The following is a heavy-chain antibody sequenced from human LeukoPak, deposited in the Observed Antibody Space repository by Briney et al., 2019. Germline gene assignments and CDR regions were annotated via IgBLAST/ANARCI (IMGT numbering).Heavy chain of an antibody. D-gene: IGHD2-15*01. J-gene: IGHJ4*02. Sequence: GGSLRLSCAVSGFTFSSYAMSWVRQAPGKGLEWVSAISGCAGSTYYADSVKGRFTISRDNSKNTLYQQMNSLRAEDTAVYYCATREIVVAAFFDYWGQGTLVTVSS. V-gene: IGHV3-23*01. CDR2: ISGCAGST. CDR1: GFTFSSYA. CDR3: ATREIVVAAFFDY.